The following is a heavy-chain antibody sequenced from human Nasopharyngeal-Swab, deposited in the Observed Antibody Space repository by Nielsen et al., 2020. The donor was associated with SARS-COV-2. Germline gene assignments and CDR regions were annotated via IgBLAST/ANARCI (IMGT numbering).Heavy chain of an antibody. Sequence: SETLSLTCTVSGGSVSSGSYYWSWIRQPPGKGLEWIGSIYYSGSTYYNPSLKSRVTISVDTSKNQFSLKLSSVTAADTAVYYCARRGRIAVAGFFDYWGQGTLVTVSS. J-gene: IGHJ4*02. CDR1: GGSVSSGSYY. D-gene: IGHD6-19*01. V-gene: IGHV4-39*01. CDR3: ARRGRIAVAGFFDY. CDR2: IYYSGST.